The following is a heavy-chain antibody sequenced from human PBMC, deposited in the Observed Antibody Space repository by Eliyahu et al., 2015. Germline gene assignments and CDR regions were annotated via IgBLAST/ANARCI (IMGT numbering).Heavy chain of an antibody. CDR2: ISGSGGST. CDR1: GFTFSSYA. Sequence: ESGGGLVQPGGSLRLSCAASGFTFSSYAMSWVRQAPGKGLEWVSAISGSGGSTYYADSVKGRFTISRDNSKNTLYLQMNSLRAEDTAVYYCAKGGEDIVVVVAAHFDYWGQGTLVTVSS. J-gene: IGHJ4*02. V-gene: IGHV3-23*01. CDR3: AKGGEDIVVVVAAHFDY. D-gene: IGHD2-15*01.